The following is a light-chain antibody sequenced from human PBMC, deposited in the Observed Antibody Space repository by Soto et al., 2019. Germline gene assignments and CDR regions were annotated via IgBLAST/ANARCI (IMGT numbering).Light chain of an antibody. J-gene: IGKJ1*01. CDR2: DTS. V-gene: IGKV1-5*01. Sequence: DIQMTQSPSTLSASVGDTVTITCRASQSVSTWLAWYQQTPGKAPKLLMYDTSTLESGAPARFSGSGSGTEITLTISSLQPEDFATYHCQEYKTWTFGQGTKVDIK. CDR3: QEYKTWT. CDR1: QSVSTW.